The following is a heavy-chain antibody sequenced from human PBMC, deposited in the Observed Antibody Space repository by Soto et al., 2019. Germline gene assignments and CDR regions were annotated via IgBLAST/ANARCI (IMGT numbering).Heavy chain of an antibody. CDR3: ARAGLYSSSWYLRHNWFDP. CDR1: GYTFTSYA. J-gene: IGHJ5*02. V-gene: IGHV1-3*01. D-gene: IGHD6-13*01. CDR2: INAGNGNT. Sequence: ASVKVSCKASGYTFTSYAMHWVRQAPGQRLEWMGWINAGNGNTKYSQKFQGRVTITRDTSASTAYMELSSLRSEDTAVYYCARAGLYSSSWYLRHNWFDPWGQGTLVTVSS.